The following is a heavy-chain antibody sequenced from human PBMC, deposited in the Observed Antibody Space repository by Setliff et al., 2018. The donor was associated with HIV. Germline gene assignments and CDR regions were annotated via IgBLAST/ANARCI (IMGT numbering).Heavy chain of an antibody. CDR3: ARVRPKNRYYNFWSGYFGAFDI. V-gene: IGHV1-46*01. J-gene: IGHJ3*02. CDR1: GYTFTSYY. CDR2: INPSGGST. Sequence: ASVKVSCKASGYTFTSYYMHWVRQAPGQGLERMGIINPSGGSTSYAQKFQGRVTMTRDTSTSTVYMELSSLRSEDTAVYYCARVRPKNRYYNFWSGYFGAFDIWGQGTMVTVSS. D-gene: IGHD3-3*01.